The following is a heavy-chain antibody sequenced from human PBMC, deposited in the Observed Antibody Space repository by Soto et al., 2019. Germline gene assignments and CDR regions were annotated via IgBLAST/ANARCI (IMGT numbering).Heavy chain of an antibody. D-gene: IGHD2-15*01. Sequence: GASVKVFCKASGYLFTAYSMHWVRLAPGQGLEWMGVINPSGGSTKYAQKFQGRVTMTRDTSTTTAYMELSSLRSDDTAMYYCAREQTGSGGTCYSEYFHRWGQGTLVTVSS. CDR1: GYLFTAYS. CDR2: INPSGGST. CDR3: AREQTGSGGTCYSEYFHR. J-gene: IGHJ1*01. V-gene: IGHV1-46*01.